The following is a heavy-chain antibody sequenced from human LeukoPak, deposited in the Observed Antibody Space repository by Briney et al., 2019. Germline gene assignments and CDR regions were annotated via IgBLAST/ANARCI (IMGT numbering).Heavy chain of an antibody. D-gene: IGHD3-3*01. CDR1: GGTFSSYA. Sequence: GASVKVSCKASGGTFSSYAISWVRQAPGQGLEWMGRIIPILGIANYAQKFQGRVTITADKSTSTAYMELSSLRSEDTAAYYCARDLRPGVVDYYYYGMDVWGQGTTVTVSS. J-gene: IGHJ6*02. CDR3: ARDLRPGVVDYYYYGMDV. CDR2: IIPILGIA. V-gene: IGHV1-69*04.